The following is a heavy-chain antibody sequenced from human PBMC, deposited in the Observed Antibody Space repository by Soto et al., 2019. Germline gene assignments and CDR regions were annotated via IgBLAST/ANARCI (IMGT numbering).Heavy chain of an antibody. CDR1: GGSISSYY. J-gene: IGHJ2*01. CDR3: ARFNWYFDL. Sequence: QVQLQESGPGLVNPSETLSLTCTVSGGSISSYYWSWIRQPPGKGLEWIGYIYYSGSTNYNPTLKSPVTISVDTSKNQFSLKLSSVTAADAAVYYCARFNWYFDLWGRGTLVTVSS. V-gene: IGHV4-59*08. CDR2: IYYSGST.